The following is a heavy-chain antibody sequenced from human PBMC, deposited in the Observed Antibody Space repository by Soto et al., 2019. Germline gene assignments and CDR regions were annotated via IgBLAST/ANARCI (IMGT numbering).Heavy chain of an antibody. D-gene: IGHD6-13*01. J-gene: IGHJ5*02. CDR3: ARGRDSSSWYGNNWFDP. CDR1: GGSISSSNW. CDR2: IYHSGST. Sequence: PSETLSLTCAVSGGSISSSNWWSWVRQPPGKGLEWIGEIYHSGSTNYNPSLKSRVTISVDKSKNQFSLKLSSVTAADTAVYYCARGRDSSSWYGNNWFDPWGQGXLVTVYS. V-gene: IGHV4-4*02.